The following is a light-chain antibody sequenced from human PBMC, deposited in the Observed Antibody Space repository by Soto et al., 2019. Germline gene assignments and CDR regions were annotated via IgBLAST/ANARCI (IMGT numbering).Light chain of an antibody. J-gene: IGLJ3*02. CDR1: SSNIGNNH. Sequence: QSVLTQPPSVSAAPGQKVTVSCSGSSSNIGNNHVSWYQHLPGTAPKVLIYDHNNRPSGIPDRFSGSKSATSATLDITGLQTGDEDDYYCGSWDRSLRGWVFGGGTKVTVL. CDR3: GSWDRSLRGWV. V-gene: IGLV1-51*01. CDR2: DHN.